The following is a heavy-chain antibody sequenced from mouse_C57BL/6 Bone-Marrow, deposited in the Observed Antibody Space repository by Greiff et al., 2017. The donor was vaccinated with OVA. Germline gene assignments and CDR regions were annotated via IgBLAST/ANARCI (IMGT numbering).Heavy chain of an antibody. Sequence: VQLQQPGAELVKPGASVKLSCKASGYTFTSYWMHWVKQRPGRGLEWIGRIDPNSGGTKYNEKFKSKATLTVDKPSSTAYMQLSSLTSEDSAVYYGARGDSSGYERAWFAYWGQGTLVTVSA. J-gene: IGHJ3*01. D-gene: IGHD3-2*02. CDR3: ARGDSSGYERAWFAY. V-gene: IGHV1-72*01. CDR1: GYTFTSYW. CDR2: IDPNSGGT.